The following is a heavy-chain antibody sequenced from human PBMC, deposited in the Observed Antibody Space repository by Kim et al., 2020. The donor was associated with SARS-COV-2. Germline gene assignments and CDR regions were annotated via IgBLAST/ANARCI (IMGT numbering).Heavy chain of an antibody. J-gene: IGHJ4*02. CDR3: ARVGSSWDFIDSPDY. CDR1: GFTFSSYG. Sequence: GGSLRLSCAASGFTFSSYGMHWVRQAPGKGLEWVAVISYDGSNKYYADSVKGRFTISRDNSKNTLYLQMNSLRADDTAVYYCARVGSSWDFIDSPDYWGQGTLVTVSS. CDR2: ISYDGSNK. V-gene: IGHV3-33*05. D-gene: IGHD6-13*01.